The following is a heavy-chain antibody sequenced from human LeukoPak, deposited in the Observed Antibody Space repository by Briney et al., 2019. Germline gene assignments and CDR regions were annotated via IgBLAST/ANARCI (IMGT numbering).Heavy chain of an antibody. Sequence: PSETLSPTCTVSGASVSSSNYYWGWFRQPPRKGLEWIGSIYFGGKTYYNPSLKSRVTISVDTSKNHFSLRLSSVTAADTAVYYCAPGSTFGNRGSWFDPWGQGTLVTVSS. V-gene: IGHV4-39*01. CDR1: GASVSSSNYY. CDR2: IYFGGKT. CDR3: APGSTFGNRGSWFDP. D-gene: IGHD3-16*01. J-gene: IGHJ5*02.